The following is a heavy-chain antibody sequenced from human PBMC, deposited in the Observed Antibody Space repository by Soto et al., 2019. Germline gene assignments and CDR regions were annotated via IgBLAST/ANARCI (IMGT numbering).Heavy chain of an antibody. V-gene: IGHV1-69*06. J-gene: IGHJ4*02. CDR2: TIPISGTA. CDR1: GGTFNNYA. CDR3: ASSYGTSWYGDY. Sequence: QVQLVQSGAEVKKPGSSVKVSCKASGGTFNNYAVTWVRQAPGQGLEWMGGTIPISGTANYAQKLEGRVTITADTSTSTVYMELSRLRYEDTAVYYCASSYGTSWYGDYWGQGTLVTVSS. D-gene: IGHD6-13*01.